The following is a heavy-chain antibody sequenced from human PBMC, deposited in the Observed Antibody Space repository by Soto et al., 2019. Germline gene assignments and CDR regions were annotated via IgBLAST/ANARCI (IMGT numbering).Heavy chain of an antibody. J-gene: IGHJ3*02. CDR1: GFTFISYW. Sequence: GGSLRLSCAASGFTFISYWMSWVRQAPGKWLEWVANIKQDGGEKYYVDSVKGRFTISRDNAKNSLYLQMNSLRAEDTAVYYCARVDSSLAGAFDIWGQGXMVTVSS. CDR2: IKQDGGEK. CDR3: ARVDSSLAGAFDI. D-gene: IGHD6-13*01. V-gene: IGHV3-7*03.